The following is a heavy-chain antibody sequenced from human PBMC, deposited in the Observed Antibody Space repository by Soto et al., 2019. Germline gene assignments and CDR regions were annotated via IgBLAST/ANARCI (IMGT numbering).Heavy chain of an antibody. CDR2: VWYDGSNK. V-gene: IGHV3-33*01. Sequence: PGGSLRLSCAASGFTFSSYGMHWVRQAPGKGLEWVAVVWYDGSNKYYADSVTGRFTISRDNSKNTLYLQMNSLRAEDTAVYYCARDSSLAYCTNGLCYTMLPDYWGQGTLVTVSS. D-gene: IGHD2-8*01. CDR1: GFTFSSYG. J-gene: IGHJ4*02. CDR3: ARDSSLAYCTNGLCYTMLPDY.